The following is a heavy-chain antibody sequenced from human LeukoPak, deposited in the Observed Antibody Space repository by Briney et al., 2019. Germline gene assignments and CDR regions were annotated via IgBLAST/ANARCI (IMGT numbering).Heavy chain of an antibody. Sequence: ASVKVPCKASGYTFTGYYMHWVRQAPGQGLEWMGWINPNSGGTNYAQKFQGRVTMTRDTSISTAYMELSRLRSDDTAVYYCARRVIVVVPAAPHFDYWGQGTLVTVSS. CDR1: GYTFTGYY. V-gene: IGHV1-2*02. CDR3: ARRVIVVVPAAPHFDY. CDR2: INPNSGGT. D-gene: IGHD2-2*01. J-gene: IGHJ4*02.